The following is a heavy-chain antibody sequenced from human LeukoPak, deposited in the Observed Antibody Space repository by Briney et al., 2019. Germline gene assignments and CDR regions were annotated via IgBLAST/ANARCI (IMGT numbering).Heavy chain of an antibody. CDR1: GYTFTSYA. Sequence: ASVKVSCKASGYTFTSYAMHCVRQAPGQRLEWMGWINAGNGNTKYSQKFQGRVTITRDTSATTAYMELSSLRSEDTAVYYCASPIIMAAGAYYYYGMDVWGQGTTVTVSS. V-gene: IGHV1-3*01. J-gene: IGHJ6*02. CDR2: INAGNGNT. CDR3: ASPIIMAAGAYYYYGMDV. D-gene: IGHD6-13*01.